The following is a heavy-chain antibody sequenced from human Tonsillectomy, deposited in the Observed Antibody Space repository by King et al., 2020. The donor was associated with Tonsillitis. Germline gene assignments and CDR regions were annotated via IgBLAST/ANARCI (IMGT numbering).Heavy chain of an antibody. V-gene: IGHV1-2*02. CDR2: INPNRGGT. CDR1: GYTFTGYY. Sequence: EQLVQSGAEVKKPGASVKASCKASGYTFTGYYMHWVRQAPGQGLELMGWINPNRGGTKYAQKFQGRVTMTRDTSISKAYMELSRLGSDDTAAYYCASFLTGEGYWGQGTLVTVSS. D-gene: IGHD7-27*01. CDR3: ASFLTGEGY. J-gene: IGHJ4*02.